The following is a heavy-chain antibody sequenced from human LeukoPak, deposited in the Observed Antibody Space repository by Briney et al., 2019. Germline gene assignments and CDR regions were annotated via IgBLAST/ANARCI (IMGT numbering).Heavy chain of an antibody. CDR3: AKDGSFYCSSTSCPEYFQH. J-gene: IGHJ1*01. Sequence: GGSLRLSCAASGFTFSSYAMSWVRQAPGKGLEWVSAISGSGGSTYYADSVKGRFTISRDNSKNTLYLRMNSLRAEDTAVYYCAKDGSFYCSSTSCPEYFQHWGQGTLVTVSS. CDR2: ISGSGGST. V-gene: IGHV3-23*01. D-gene: IGHD2-2*01. CDR1: GFTFSSYA.